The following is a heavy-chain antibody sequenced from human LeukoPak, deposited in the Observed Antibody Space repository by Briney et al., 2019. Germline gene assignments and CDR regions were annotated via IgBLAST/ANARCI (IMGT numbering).Heavy chain of an antibody. CDR3: AREERYNWNYEEAYGMDV. D-gene: IGHD1-7*01. J-gene: IGHJ6*02. V-gene: IGHV1-69*04. CDR1: GGTYSSYA. CDR2: IIPILGIA. Sequence: SVRVSCKASGGTYSSYAISWVRHAPGQGLEWMGRIIPILGIANYAQKFQGRVTITADKSTSTAYMELSSLRSEDTAVYYCAREERYNWNYEEAYGMDVWGQGTTVTVSS.